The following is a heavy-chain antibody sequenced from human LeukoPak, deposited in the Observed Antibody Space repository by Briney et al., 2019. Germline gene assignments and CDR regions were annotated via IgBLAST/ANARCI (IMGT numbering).Heavy chain of an antibody. V-gene: IGHV3-7*03. CDR3: ARSEERYCSSTSCHLIDY. CDR1: GFTFSSYW. D-gene: IGHD2-2*01. CDR2: IKEDGSEK. J-gene: IGHJ4*02. Sequence: GGSLRLSCAASGFTFSSYWMSWVRQAPGKGLEWVANIKEDGSEKYYVDSVKGRFTISRDNAKNSVYLQMNSLRAEDTALYYCARSEERYCSSTSCHLIDYWGQGTLVTVSS.